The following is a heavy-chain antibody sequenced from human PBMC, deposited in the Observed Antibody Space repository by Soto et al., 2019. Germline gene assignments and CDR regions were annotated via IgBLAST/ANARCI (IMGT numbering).Heavy chain of an antibody. Sequence: WGSMRLSCAASGFTFSSSAMHWDRQAPGKGLVWVAVISHDGSNKYYADSVKGRFTISRDSSKNTLYVEMNSLRDEDTAMYYCARDLGGEFYFGYWGQGTLVTVSS. D-gene: IGHD3-10*01. V-gene: IGHV3-30-3*01. CDR2: ISHDGSNK. J-gene: IGHJ4*02. CDR3: ARDLGGEFYFGY. CDR1: GFTFSSSA.